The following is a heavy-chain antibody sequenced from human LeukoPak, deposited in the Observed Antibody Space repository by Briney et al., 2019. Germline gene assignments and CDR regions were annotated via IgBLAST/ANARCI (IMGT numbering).Heavy chain of an antibody. V-gene: IGHV3-49*04. D-gene: IGHD5-24*01. CDR2: IRSKAYGGTT. J-gene: IGHJ6*02. Sequence: GGSLRLSCTASGFTFGDYAMSWVRQAPGKGLEWVGFIRSKAYGGTTEYAASVKGRFTISRDDSKSIAYLQMNSLKTEDTAVYYCTRGGDGYNEINYYGMDVWGQGTTVTVSS. CDR3: TRGGDGYNEINYYGMDV. CDR1: GFTFGDYA.